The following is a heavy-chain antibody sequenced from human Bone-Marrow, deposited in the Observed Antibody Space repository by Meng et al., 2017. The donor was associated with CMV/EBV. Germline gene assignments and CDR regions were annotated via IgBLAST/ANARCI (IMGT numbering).Heavy chain of an antibody. V-gene: IGHV3-30*04. J-gene: IGHJ6*04. CDR2: ISYDGSNK. Sequence: GGSLRLSCAASGFTFSSYAMHWVRQAPGKGLEWVAVISYDGSNKYYADSVKGRFTITRDNSKNSLYLQMNSLRAEDTAVYYCGMVKGVVSAGRMDVFGKGTTVTVSS. CDR1: GFTFSSYA. D-gene: IGHD6-13*01. CDR3: GMVKGVVSAGRMDV.